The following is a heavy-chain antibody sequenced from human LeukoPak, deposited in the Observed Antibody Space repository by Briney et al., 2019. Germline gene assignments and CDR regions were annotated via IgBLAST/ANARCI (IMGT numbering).Heavy chain of an antibody. CDR2: IYYSGST. V-gene: IGHV4-59*01. CDR3: ARVDCSSTSCYTRYAFDI. Sequence: SETLSLTCTVSGGSISSYYWSWIRQPPGKGLEWIGYIYYSGSTNYHPSLKSRVTISVDTSKNQFSLKLSSVTAADTAVYYCARVDCSSTSCYTRYAFDIWGQGTMVTVSS. J-gene: IGHJ3*02. CDR1: GGSISSYY. D-gene: IGHD2-2*02.